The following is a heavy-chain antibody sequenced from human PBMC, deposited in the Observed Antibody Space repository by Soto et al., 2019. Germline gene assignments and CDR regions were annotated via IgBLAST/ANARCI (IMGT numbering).Heavy chain of an antibody. J-gene: IGHJ2*01. V-gene: IGHV4-34*01. CDR1: GGSFSGYY. D-gene: IGHD3-9*01. CDR3: ARESHDILTGPPWVWYFDL. Sequence: QVQLQQWGAGPLRPLETLSLTCGVSGGSFSGYYWAWIRQSPGKGLAWIGEINDRGSINYNPSLKIRVSISVYTSKNHYSLNLRSVTAADTAVYYCARESHDILTGPPWVWYFDLWGRGTLVTVSS. CDR2: INDRGSI.